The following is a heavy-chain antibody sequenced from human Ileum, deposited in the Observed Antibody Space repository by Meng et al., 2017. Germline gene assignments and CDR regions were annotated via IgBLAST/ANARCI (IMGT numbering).Heavy chain of an antibody. Sequence: QVQLQESGPGLVKPSETLSLTCTVSGGSISSYYWSWIRQPPGKGLEWIGYIYYSGSTNDNPSLKSRVTISVDTSKKQFSLKLSSVTAAEKAVYYCARDYCSSTTCALDYWGQGTLVTVSS. CDR2: IYYSGST. D-gene: IGHD2-2*01. CDR1: GGSISSYY. CDR3: ARDYCSSTTCALDY. V-gene: IGHV4-59*01. J-gene: IGHJ4*02.